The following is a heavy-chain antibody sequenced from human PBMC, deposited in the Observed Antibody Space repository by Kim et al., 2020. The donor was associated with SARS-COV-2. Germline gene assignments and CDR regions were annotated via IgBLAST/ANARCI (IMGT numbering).Heavy chain of an antibody. CDR3: TREDIVVLPAAVGYGFGMDV. CDR1: GFTFGAYA. J-gene: IGHJ6*02. Sequence: GGSLRLSCTASGFTFGAYAMSWVRQAPGKGLEWVGLIRSKTYGGTAEYAASVRGRFTVSRDDSRSIAYLQMNSLKTEDTAVYYCTREDIVVLPAAVGYGFGMDVWGQGTTVTVSS. CDR2: IRSKTYGGTA. D-gene: IGHD2-2*01. V-gene: IGHV3-49*04.